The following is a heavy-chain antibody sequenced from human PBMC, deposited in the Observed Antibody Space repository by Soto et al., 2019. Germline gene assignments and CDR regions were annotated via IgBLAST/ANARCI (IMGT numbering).Heavy chain of an antibody. CDR1: GFTFSTHA. V-gene: IGHV3-23*01. CDR2: VDVGGGST. J-gene: IGHJ3*02. CDR3: ARDSGPAGGGACDI. D-gene: IGHD6-25*01. Sequence: EVQLLESGGGLVQPGGSLRLSCAASGFTFSTHAMIWVRQAPGKGLNWVSTVDVGGGSTYYTDSVKGRFTVSRDNSKNTVYLQLNTLRAEDTAIYFCARDSGPAGGGACDIWGKGTMVNVS.